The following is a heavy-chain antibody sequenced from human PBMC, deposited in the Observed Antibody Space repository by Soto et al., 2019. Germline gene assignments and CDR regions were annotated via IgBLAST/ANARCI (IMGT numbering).Heavy chain of an antibody. CDR1: GYTFTSYA. CDR3: ARYFVKYNWFDP. V-gene: IGHV1-3*01. CDR2: INAGNGNT. D-gene: IGHD3-9*01. Sequence: QVQLVQSGAEVKKPGASVKVSCKASGYTFTSYAMHWVRQAPGQRLEWMGWINAGNGNTKYSQKFQGRVTITRDTSASTAYMELSSLRSEDTAVYYCARYFVKYNWFDPWGQGTLVTVSS. J-gene: IGHJ5*02.